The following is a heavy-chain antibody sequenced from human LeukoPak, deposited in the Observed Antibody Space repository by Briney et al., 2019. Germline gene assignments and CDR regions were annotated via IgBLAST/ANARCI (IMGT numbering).Heavy chain of an antibody. J-gene: IGHJ6*03. CDR1: GDTFTNYY. CDR3: ARTAAVHYYYYYMDV. CDR2: INPSGSST. V-gene: IGHV1-46*01. D-gene: IGHD6-13*01. Sequence: ASVKVSCKASGDTFTNYYIHWVRQAPGQGLEWMGIINPSGSSTSYAQKFQGRVTMTRDTSISTAYMELSRLRSDDTAVYYCARTAAVHYYYYYMDVWGKGTTVTVSS.